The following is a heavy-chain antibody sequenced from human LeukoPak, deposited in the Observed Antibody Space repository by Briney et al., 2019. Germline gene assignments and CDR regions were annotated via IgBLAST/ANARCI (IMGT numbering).Heavy chain of an antibody. D-gene: IGHD6-6*01. CDR3: ARDSLVRPTRDYYYYGMDV. J-gene: IGHJ6*02. CDR1: GGSISSYY. V-gene: IGHV4-4*07. Sequence: KTSETLSLTCTVSGGSISSYYWSWIRQPAGKGLEWIGRIYTSGSTNYNPSLKSRVTMSVDTSKNQFSLKLSSVTAADTAVYYCARDSLVRPTRDYYYYGMDVWDQGTTVTVSS. CDR2: IYTSGST.